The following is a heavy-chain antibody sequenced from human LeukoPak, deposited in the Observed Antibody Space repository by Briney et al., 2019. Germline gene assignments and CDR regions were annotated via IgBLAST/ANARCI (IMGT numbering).Heavy chain of an antibody. D-gene: IGHD3-22*01. CDR3: ARVFTMIVVVGAFDI. V-gene: IGHV3-21*01. Sequence: GGSLRLSCAASGFTFSSYSMNWVRRAPGKGLEWVSSISSSSSYIYYADSVKGRFTISRDNAKNSLYLQMNSLRAEDTAVYYCARVFTMIVVVGAFDIWGQGTMVTVSS. J-gene: IGHJ3*02. CDR1: GFTFSSYS. CDR2: ISSSSSYI.